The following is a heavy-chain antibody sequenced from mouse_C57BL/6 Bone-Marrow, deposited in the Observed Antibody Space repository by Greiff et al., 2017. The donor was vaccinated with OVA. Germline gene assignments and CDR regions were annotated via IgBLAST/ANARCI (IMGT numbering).Heavy chain of an antibody. J-gene: IGHJ4*01. V-gene: IGHV1-7*01. CDR3: ARWYYAMDY. CDR2: INPSSGYT. CDR1: GYTFTSYW. Sequence: VQLKQSGAELAKPGASVKLSCKASGYTFTSYWMHWVKQRPGQGLEWIGYINPSSGYTKYNQKFKDKDTLTADKSSSTAYMQLSSLTYEDSAVYYCARWYYAMDYWGQGTSVTVSS.